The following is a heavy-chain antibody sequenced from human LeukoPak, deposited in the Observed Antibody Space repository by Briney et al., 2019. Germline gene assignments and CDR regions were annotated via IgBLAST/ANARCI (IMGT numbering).Heavy chain of an antibody. J-gene: IGHJ3*02. Sequence: PGGSLLLSCAASGFTFSSYSMNWVRQAPGKGLEWVSSISSSSSYIYYADSVKGRFTISRDNAKNSLYLQMNSLRAEDTAVYYCVTTYDILTGARAGIWGQGTMVTVSS. D-gene: IGHD3-9*01. CDR2: ISSSSSYI. CDR1: GFTFSSYS. CDR3: VTTYDILTGARAGI. V-gene: IGHV3-21*01.